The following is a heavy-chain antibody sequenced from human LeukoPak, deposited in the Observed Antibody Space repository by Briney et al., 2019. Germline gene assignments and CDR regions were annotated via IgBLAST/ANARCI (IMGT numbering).Heavy chain of an antibody. CDR3: ARRMNGVAGAIGAFDI. D-gene: IGHD1-26*01. CDR2: IYYSGST. J-gene: IGHJ3*02. Sequence: KPSETLSLTCTVSGGSISSYYWSWIRQPPGKGLEWIGYIYYSGSTNYNPSLKSRVTISVDTSKNQFSLKLSSVTAADTAVYYCARRMNGVAGAIGAFDIWGQGTMVTVSS. CDR1: GGSISSYY. V-gene: IGHV4-59*08.